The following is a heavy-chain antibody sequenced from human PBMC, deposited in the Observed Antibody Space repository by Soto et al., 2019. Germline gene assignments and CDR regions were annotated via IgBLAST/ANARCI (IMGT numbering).Heavy chain of an antibody. J-gene: IGHJ4*02. V-gene: IGHV3-9*01. CDR2: INWNGNYI. CDR1: AFTFGDFA. D-gene: IGHD2-15*01. CDR3: ARAPTGGTWPVYFDW. Sequence: VQLVESGGGLVQPGRSLRLSCTASAFTFGDFAMHWVRQVPGKGLEWVSGINWNGNYIGYADSVKGRFTVSRDNAKNSLYLQMNSLRHEDTALYFCARAPTGGTWPVYFDWWGRGTLVTVSS.